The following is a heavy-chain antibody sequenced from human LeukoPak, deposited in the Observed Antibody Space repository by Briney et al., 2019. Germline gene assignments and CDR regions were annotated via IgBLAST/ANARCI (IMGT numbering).Heavy chain of an antibody. D-gene: IGHD6-19*01. CDR2: ISGSGVST. V-gene: IGHV3-23*01. J-gene: IGHJ4*02. CDR1: GGSISSSTHY. CDR3: AKDLGYSSGWYRLYFDY. Sequence: ETLSLTCTVSGGSISSSTHYWAWLRQPPGKGLEWVSGISGSGVSTYYADSVKGRFTISRDNSKNTVYLQMNSLRAEDTAVYYCAKDLGYSSGWYRLYFDYWGQGTLVTVSS.